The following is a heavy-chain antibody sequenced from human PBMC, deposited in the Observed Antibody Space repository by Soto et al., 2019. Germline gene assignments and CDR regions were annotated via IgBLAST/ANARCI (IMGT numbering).Heavy chain of an antibody. CDR2: ISYDGSNK. J-gene: IGHJ6*02. D-gene: IGHD5-18*01. CDR3: AKSDTAMVGPYYYGMDV. Sequence: HPGGSLRLSCAASGFTFSSYGMHWVRQAPGKGLEWVAVISYDGSNKYYADSVKGRFTISRDNSKNTLYLQMNSLRAEDTAVYYCAKSDTAMVGPYYYGMDVWGQGTTVTVSS. V-gene: IGHV3-30*18. CDR1: GFTFSSYG.